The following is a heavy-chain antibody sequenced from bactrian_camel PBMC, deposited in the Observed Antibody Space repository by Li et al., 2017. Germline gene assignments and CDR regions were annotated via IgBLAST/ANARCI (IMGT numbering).Heavy chain of an antibody. CDR3: AARGPYCYTKLSVRDFTY. J-gene: IGHJ6*01. V-gene: IGHV3S40*01. CDR2: ISSSGGST. CDR1: GFTFSTYA. D-gene: IGHD2*01. Sequence: VQLVESGGGLVQPGGSLVLSCAASGFTFSTYAMSWVRQAPGKGLEWVSLISSSGGSTLYADSVKGRFTISRDNAKNTVYLLMNSLKPEDTAMYYCAARGPYCYTKLSVRDFTYWGQGTQVTVS.